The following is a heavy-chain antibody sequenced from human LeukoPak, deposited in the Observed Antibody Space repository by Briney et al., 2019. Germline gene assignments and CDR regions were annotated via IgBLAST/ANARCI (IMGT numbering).Heavy chain of an antibody. Sequence: SVKVSCKASGGTFSSYAISRVRQAPGQGLEWMGRIIPIFGTANYAQKFQGRVTITADKSTSTAYMELSSLRSEDTAVYYCARARITIFGVVISHNWFDPWGQGTLVTVSS. J-gene: IGHJ5*02. D-gene: IGHD3-3*01. CDR1: GGTFSSYA. V-gene: IGHV1-69*06. CDR2: IIPIFGTA. CDR3: ARARITIFGVVISHNWFDP.